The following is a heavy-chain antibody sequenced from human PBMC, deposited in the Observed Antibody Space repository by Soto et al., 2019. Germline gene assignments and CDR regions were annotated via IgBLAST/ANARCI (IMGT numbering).Heavy chain of an antibody. CDR3: AKDSMAPRWWIQLWPRGDYFDY. D-gene: IGHD5-18*01. CDR1: GFTFSSYG. J-gene: IGHJ4*02. V-gene: IGHV3-30*18. CDR2: ISYDGSNK. Sequence: SLRLSCAASGFTFSSYGMHWVRQAPGKGLEWVAVISYDGSNKYYADSVKGRFTISRDNSKNTLYLQMKSLRAEDTAVYYCAKDSMAPRWWIQLWPRGDYFDYWGQGTLVTVSS.